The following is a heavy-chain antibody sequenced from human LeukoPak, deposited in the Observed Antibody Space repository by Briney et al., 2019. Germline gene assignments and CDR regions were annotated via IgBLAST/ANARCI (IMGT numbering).Heavy chain of an antibody. CDR3: ARHGGHCQSDD. Sequence: PSETLSLTCTVSGGSITSNHWSWVRQPPGKGLEWIGQVHHSGGTSYNPSLRSRVTISIDKSENQFSLKLNSVTAADTAVYYCARHGGHCQSDDWGQGTLVTVSS. J-gene: IGHJ4*02. V-gene: IGHV4-4*02. CDR2: VHHSGGT. CDR1: GGSITSNH. D-gene: IGHD2-21*01.